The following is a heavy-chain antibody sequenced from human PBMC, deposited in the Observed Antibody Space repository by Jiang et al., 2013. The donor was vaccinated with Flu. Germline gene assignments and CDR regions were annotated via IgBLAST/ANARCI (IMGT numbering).Heavy chain of an antibody. V-gene: IGHV7-4-1*02. CDR1: GYTFTSYA. J-gene: IGHJ6*02. CDR3: ARGGRCSGGSCTMNYYYYGMDV. Sequence: GYTFTSYAMNWVRQALDKGLSGWDGSTPTLGTQRMPRASQDGFVFSLDTSVSTAYLQISSLKAEDTAVYYCARGGRCSGGSCTMNYYYYGMDVWGQGTTVTVSS. CDR2: STPTLGT. D-gene: IGHD2-15*01.